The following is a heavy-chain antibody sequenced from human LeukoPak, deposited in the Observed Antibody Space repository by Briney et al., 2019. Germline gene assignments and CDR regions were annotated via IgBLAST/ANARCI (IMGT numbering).Heavy chain of an antibody. Sequence: TFSSYAMSWVRQPPGKGLEWIGSIYYSGSTYYNPSLKSRVTISVDTSKNQFSLKLSSVTAADTAVYYCARQEGRRDGYNLYWFDPWGQGTLVTVSS. CDR2: IYYSGST. V-gene: IGHV4-39*01. CDR1: TFSSYA. J-gene: IGHJ5*02. CDR3: ARQEGRRDGYNLYWFDP. D-gene: IGHD5-24*01.